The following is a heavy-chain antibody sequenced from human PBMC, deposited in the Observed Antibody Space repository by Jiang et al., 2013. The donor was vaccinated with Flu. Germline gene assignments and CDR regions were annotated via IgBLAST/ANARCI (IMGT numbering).Heavy chain of an antibody. J-gene: IGHJ6*02. CDR3: ARMAHIAVAGKKWGYYYYGMDV. Sequence: SLTCAVYGGSFSGYYWSWIRQPPGKELEWIGEINHSGSTNYNPSLKSRVTISVDTSKNQFSLKLSSVTAADTAVYYCARMAHIAVAGKKWGYYYYGMDVWGQGITVTVSS. CDR2: INHSGST. V-gene: IGHV4-34*01. D-gene: IGHD6-19*01. CDR1: GGSFSGYY.